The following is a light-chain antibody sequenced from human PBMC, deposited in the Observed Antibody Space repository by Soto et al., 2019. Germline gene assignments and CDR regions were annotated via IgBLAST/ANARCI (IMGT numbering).Light chain of an antibody. CDR1: QSVSTR. Sequence: IQMTQSPSTLSGSVGDRVTITCRASQSVSTRLAWYQQKPSKAPKLLIYEASKLQSGVPSRFSGGGSVREFTLTITSLQPEDSATYYCQQYYDFRTFDQGTKVEIK. J-gene: IGKJ1*01. CDR2: EAS. V-gene: IGKV1-5*03. CDR3: QQYYDFRT.